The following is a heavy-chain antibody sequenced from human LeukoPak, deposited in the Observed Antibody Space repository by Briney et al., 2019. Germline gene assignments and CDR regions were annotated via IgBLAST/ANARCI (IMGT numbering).Heavy chain of an antibody. J-gene: IGHJ4*02. Sequence: SETLSLTCTVSGGSVSSGGYYWSWIRQHPGKGLEWIGYIYYSGSTYYNPSLKSRVTISVDTSKNQFSLKLSSVTAADTAVYYCARIAAAGTHDYWGQGTLVTVSS. CDR2: IYYSGST. D-gene: IGHD6-13*01. CDR3: ARIAAAGTHDY. CDR1: GGSVSSGGYY. V-gene: IGHV4-31*03.